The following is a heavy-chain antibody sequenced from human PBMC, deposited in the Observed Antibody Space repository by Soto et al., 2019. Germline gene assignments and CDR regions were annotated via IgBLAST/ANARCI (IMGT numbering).Heavy chain of an antibody. Sequence: GXSXKVSFKASGGTXTSYAIRLVRQAPGQGLEWIGGISPIFGTANYAQKFQGRVTITADESTSKAYMELSSLRSEYTAVSYCARAEAVAGTPGWFDPWGQGTLVTVSS. J-gene: IGHJ5*02. CDR1: GGTXTSYA. CDR2: ISPIFGTA. D-gene: IGHD6-19*01. V-gene: IGHV1-69*13. CDR3: ARAEAVAGTPGWFDP.